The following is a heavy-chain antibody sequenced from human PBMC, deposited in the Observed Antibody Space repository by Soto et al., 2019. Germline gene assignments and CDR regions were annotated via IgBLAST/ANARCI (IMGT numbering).Heavy chain of an antibody. D-gene: IGHD2-2*01. CDR3: ARVGVCSSTSCAYYYYYGMDV. CDR2: IYHSGST. J-gene: IGHJ6*02. CDR1: GGCHSSSNC. V-gene: IGHV4-4*02. Sequence: SESVSLTGTVCGGCHSSSNCWSSVRQTPGKGLEWIGEIYHSGSTNYNPSLKSRVTISVDKSKNQFSLKLSSVTAADTAVYYCARVGVCSSTSCAYYYYYGMDVWGQGTTVTVSS.